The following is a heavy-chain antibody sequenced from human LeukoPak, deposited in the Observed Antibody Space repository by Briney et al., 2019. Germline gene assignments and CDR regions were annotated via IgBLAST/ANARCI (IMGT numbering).Heavy chain of an antibody. Sequence: ASVKVSCKASGYTFTSYDINWVRQATGQGLEWVGWMNPNSGNTGYAQKFQGRVTITRNTSISTAYMELSSLRSEDTAVYYCARRVYYYGSGFDPWGQGTLVTVSS. V-gene: IGHV1-8*01. J-gene: IGHJ5*02. CDR3: ARRVYYYGSGFDP. CDR2: MNPNSGNT. D-gene: IGHD3-10*01. CDR1: GYTFTSYD.